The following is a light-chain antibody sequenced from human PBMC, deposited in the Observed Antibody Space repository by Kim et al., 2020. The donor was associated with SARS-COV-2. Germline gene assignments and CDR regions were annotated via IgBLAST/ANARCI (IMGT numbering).Light chain of an antibody. J-gene: IGLJ1*01. Sequence: GQSITISCTGSSSDVGGYNLVSWYQQHPGKAPKVMIYEGSKRPSGVSNRFSGSKSGNTASLTISGLQAEDEADYYCCSYAGSSTYVFGTGTKVTVL. CDR2: EGS. V-gene: IGLV2-23*01. CDR3: CSYAGSSTYV. CDR1: SSDVGGYNL.